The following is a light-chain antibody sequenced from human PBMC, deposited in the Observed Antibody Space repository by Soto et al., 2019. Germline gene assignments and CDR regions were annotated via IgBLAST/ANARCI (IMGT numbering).Light chain of an antibody. CDR1: SSDVGSYNL. CDR3: CSYTGTSSWV. J-gene: IGLJ3*02. V-gene: IGLV2-23*01. CDR2: EAT. Sequence: QSALTQPASVSGSPGQSITISCTATSSDVGSYNLVSWYQQHPGKAPKLMIYEATKRPSGVSNRFSGSKSGNTASLTISGLQAEDEADYYCCSYTGTSSWVFGGGTKLTVL.